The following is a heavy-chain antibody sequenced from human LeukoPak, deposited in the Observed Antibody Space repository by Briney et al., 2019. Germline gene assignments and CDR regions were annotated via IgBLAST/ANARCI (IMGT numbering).Heavy chain of an antibody. D-gene: IGHD3-3*01. CDR1: GFTFSTYA. V-gene: IGHV3-23*01. Sequence: GGSLRLSCAASGFTFSTYAMSWVRQAPGKGLEWVSVISGSGSSTYYADSVKGRFTISRDNSKNTLYLQMDSLRAEDTAVYYCARDYDFWSGYYSPTRGYFGYWGEGTLDTVSS. CDR3: ARDYDFWSGYYSPTRGYFGY. J-gene: IGHJ4*02. CDR2: ISGSGSST.